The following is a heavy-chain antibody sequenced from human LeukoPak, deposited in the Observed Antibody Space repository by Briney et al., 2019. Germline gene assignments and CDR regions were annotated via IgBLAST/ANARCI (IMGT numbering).Heavy chain of an antibody. V-gene: IGHV3-30*18. CDR2: ISYDGSNK. Sequence: PGGSLRLSCAASGFIFSSYGMHWVRHAPGKGLELVAVISYDGSNKYYADSVKGRFTISRDNSKNTLYLQMNSLRAEDTAVYYCAKEMGVAAAGLDAFDIWGQGTMVTVSS. CDR3: AKEMGVAAAGLDAFDI. J-gene: IGHJ3*02. D-gene: IGHD6-13*01. CDR1: GFIFSSYG.